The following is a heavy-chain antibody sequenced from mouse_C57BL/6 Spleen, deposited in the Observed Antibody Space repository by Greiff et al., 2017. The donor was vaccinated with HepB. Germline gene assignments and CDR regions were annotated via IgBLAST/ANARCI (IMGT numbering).Heavy chain of an antibody. Sequence: VNVVESGPELVKPGASVKISCKASGYAFSSSWMNWVKQRPGKGLEWIGRIYPGDGDTNYNGKFKGKATLTADKSSSTAYMQLSSLTSEDSAVYFCARESYYGSSSYYFDYWGQGTTLTVSS. D-gene: IGHD1-1*01. CDR3: ARESYYGSSSYYFDY. J-gene: IGHJ2*01. CDR1: GYAFSSSW. V-gene: IGHV1-82*01. CDR2: IYPGDGDT.